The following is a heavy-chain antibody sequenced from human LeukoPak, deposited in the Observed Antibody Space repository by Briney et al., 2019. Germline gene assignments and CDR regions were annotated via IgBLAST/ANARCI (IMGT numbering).Heavy chain of an antibody. CDR3: ARVQGGGYRTADY. CDR1: GFTFSNYI. D-gene: IGHD6-19*01. CDR2: IIENGSNQ. V-gene: IGHV3-30*04. Sequence: GGSLRLSCAASGFTFSNYIMHWVRQAPGKGLDWVAVIIENGSNQYYADSVKGRFTISRDNSKNTLLLQMNSLRGEDTAMYYCARVQGGGYRTADYWGQGTLVTVSS. J-gene: IGHJ4*02.